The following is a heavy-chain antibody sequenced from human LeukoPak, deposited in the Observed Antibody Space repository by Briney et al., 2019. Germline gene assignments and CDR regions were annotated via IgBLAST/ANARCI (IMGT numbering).Heavy chain of an antibody. V-gene: IGHV3-30*02. Sequence: GGSLRLSCGASGFTFSTYAMHWVRQAPGKGLEWVAVIRNDATNKNYGDSVKGRFTISRDNSKNTLFLQMDSLRPDDTAIYYCAKSWSDYYYYYMDVWGKGTTVTVSS. CDR3: AKSWSDYYYYYMDV. J-gene: IGHJ6*03. D-gene: IGHD3-3*01. CDR2: IRNDATNK. CDR1: GFTFSTYA.